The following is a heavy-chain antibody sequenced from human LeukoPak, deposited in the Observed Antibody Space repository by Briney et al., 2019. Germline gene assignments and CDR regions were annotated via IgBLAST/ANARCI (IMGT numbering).Heavy chain of an antibody. CDR3: ARCDFDFWSGHYYYYYMDV. CDR2: MIPIFGTA. V-gene: IGHV1-69*05. Sequence: ASVKVSCKASGGTFSSYAISWVRQAPGQGLEWMGGMIPIFGTANYAQKFQGRVTITTDESTSTAYMELSSLRSEETAVYYCARCDFDFWSGHYYYYYMDVWGKGTTVTVSS. J-gene: IGHJ6*03. CDR1: GGTFSSYA. D-gene: IGHD3-3*01.